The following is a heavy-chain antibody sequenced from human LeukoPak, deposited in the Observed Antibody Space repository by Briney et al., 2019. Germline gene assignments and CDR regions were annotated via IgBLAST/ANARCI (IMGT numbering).Heavy chain of an antibody. J-gene: IGHJ4*02. Sequence: SETLSLACSVSGDSISGISYYWGWIRQPPGKGLEWIGKIYYSGSSYNNPSLESRVVISLDTSRNQFSLKLTSVTATDTAVYYCARQGAVGATGFDFWGQGILVTVSS. CDR1: GDSISGISYY. CDR2: IYYSGSS. CDR3: ARQGAVGATGFDF. V-gene: IGHV4-39*01. D-gene: IGHD1-26*01.